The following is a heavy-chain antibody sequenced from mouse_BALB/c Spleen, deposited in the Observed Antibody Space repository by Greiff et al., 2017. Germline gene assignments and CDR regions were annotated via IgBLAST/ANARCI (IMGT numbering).Heavy chain of an antibody. CDR1: GFTFNTYA. Sequence: EVMLVESGGGLVQPKGSLKLSCAASGFTFNTYAMNWVRQAPGRGLEWVARIRSKSNNYATYYADSVKDRFTISRDDSQSMLYLQMNNLKTEDTAMYYCVRQGLLRLRDYYAIDYWGQGTSVTVSS. CDR2: IRSKSNNYAT. J-gene: IGHJ4*01. CDR3: VRQGLLRLRDYYAIDY. V-gene: IGHV10-1*02. D-gene: IGHD1-2*01.